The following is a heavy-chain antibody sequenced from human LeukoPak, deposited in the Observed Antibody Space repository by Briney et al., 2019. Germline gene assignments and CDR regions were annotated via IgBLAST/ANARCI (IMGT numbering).Heavy chain of an antibody. CDR2: ISSSSSYI. Sequence: GGSLRLSCAASGFTFSSYSMNWVRQAPGKGPEWVSSISSSSSYIYYADSVKGRFTISRDNAKNSLYLQMNSLRAEDTAVYYCARDRRPYYYDSSGYYFDYWGQGTLVTVSS. CDR3: ARDRRPYYYDSSGYYFDY. CDR1: GFTFSSYS. D-gene: IGHD3-22*01. J-gene: IGHJ4*02. V-gene: IGHV3-21*01.